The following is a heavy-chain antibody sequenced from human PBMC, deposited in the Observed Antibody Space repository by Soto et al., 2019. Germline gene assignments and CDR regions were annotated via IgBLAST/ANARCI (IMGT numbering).Heavy chain of an antibody. Sequence: QVQLVESGGGVVQPGRSLRLSCAASGTTFSSYGMHWVRQAPGKGLEWVAAISYDGNNKYYADSVKGRFTVSRDNFKNPFFLQMHGLRLEDTVVFYWPRGYCRVGHWCYLAIGGQGTLVTVPP. D-gene: IGHD2-15*01. CDR2: ISYDGNNK. CDR3: PRGYCRVGHWCYLAI. J-gene: IGHJ4*02. V-gene: IGHV3-30*03. CDR1: GTTFSSYG.